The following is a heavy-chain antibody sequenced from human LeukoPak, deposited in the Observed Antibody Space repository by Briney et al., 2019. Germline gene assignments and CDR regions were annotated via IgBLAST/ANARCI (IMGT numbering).Heavy chain of an antibody. CDR2: IYPGDSDT. CDR1: GYYFTNSW. CDR3: ATSGYERNWFES. J-gene: IGHJ5*01. D-gene: IGHD3-22*01. V-gene: IGHV5-51*01. Sequence: GESLRISCKASGYYFTNSWIGWVRQMPGKGLEWLGIIYPGDSDTRYSPSFEGQVTISADKSISTAYLQWSSLKASDTAMYFCATSGYERNWFESWGQGTPVTVSS.